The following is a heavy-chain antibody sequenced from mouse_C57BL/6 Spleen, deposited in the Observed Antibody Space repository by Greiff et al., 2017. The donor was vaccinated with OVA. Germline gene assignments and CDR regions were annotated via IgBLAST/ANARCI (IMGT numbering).Heavy chain of an antibody. CDR2: IDPSDSET. CDR1: GYTFTSYW. D-gene: IGHD2-1*01. CDR3: ARKGIYYGNYDAMDY. V-gene: IGHV1-52*01. Sequence: VQLQQPGAELVRPGSSVKLSCKASGYTFTSYWMHWVKQRPIQGLEWIGNIDPSDSETHYNQKFKDKATLTVDKSSSTAYMQLSSLTSEDSAVYYYARKGIYYGNYDAMDYWGQGTSVTVSS. J-gene: IGHJ4*01.